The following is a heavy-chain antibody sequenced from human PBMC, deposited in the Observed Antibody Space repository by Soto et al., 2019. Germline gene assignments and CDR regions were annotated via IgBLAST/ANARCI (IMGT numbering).Heavy chain of an antibody. CDR2: IYYIGAT. CDR3: APVGIGTTTVDY. CDR1: GGSINNSTYY. J-gene: IGHJ4*02. Sequence: QLQLRESGPGLVQPSETLSLTCLVSGGSINNSTYYWGWIRQPPGKGLEWIGSIYYIGATYYNPSLRSRITISMDRSKNHFSLKLTSVTAADTAIYYCAPVGIGTTTVDYWGQGTLVTVSS. V-gene: IGHV4-39*02. D-gene: IGHD5-12*01.